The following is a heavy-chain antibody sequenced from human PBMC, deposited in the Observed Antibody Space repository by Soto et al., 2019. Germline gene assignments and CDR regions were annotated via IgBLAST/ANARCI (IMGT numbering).Heavy chain of an antibody. D-gene: IGHD3-22*01. J-gene: IGHJ3*02. V-gene: IGHV1-3*01. Sequence: GASVKVSCKASGYTFTSYAMHWVRQAPGQRLEWMGWINAGNGNTKYSQKFQGRVTITRDTSASTAYMELSSLRSEDTAVYYCARVRGNPPHYYDSSGYSPHVFDIWGQGTMVTVSS. CDR3: ARVRGNPPHYYDSSGYSPHVFDI. CDR1: GYTFTSYA. CDR2: INAGNGNT.